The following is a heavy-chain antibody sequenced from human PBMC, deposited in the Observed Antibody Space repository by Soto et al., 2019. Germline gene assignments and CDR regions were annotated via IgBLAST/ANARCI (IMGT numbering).Heavy chain of an antibody. D-gene: IGHD3-3*01. CDR2: VRSKTYGGTT. CDR1: GFTFGDYA. Sequence: EVQLVESGGGLVQPGRSLRLSCTASGFTFGDYAMTWVRQAPGKGLEWVGFVRSKTYGGTTEYAASVKGRFTISRDDSTSSAYRQMNSLKTEDTAMYYCIMPKMTYDFGGLDYCGQGTLGIVSS. J-gene: IGHJ4*02. CDR3: IMPKMTYDFGGLDY. V-gene: IGHV3-49*04.